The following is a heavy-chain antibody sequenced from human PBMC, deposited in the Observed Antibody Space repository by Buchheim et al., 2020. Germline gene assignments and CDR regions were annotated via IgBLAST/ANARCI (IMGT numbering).Heavy chain of an antibody. CDR1: GGSISSSSYY. D-gene: IGHD3-3*01. CDR3: ARAYYDFWSGYYTRFDP. V-gene: IGHV4-39*01. J-gene: IGHJ5*02. CDR2: IYYSGST. Sequence: QLQLQESGPGLVKPSETLSLTCTVSGGSISSSSYYWGWIRQPPGKGLEWIGSIYYSGSTYYNPSLKSRVTISVDTSKNQLSLKLSSVTAADTAVYYCARAYYDFWSGYYTRFDPWGQGTL.